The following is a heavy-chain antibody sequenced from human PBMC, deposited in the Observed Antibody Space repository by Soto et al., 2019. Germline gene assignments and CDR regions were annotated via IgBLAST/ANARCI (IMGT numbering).Heavy chain of an antibody. CDR3: ARGRYSNYHYFDY. V-gene: IGHV1-2*04. J-gene: IGHJ4*02. Sequence: ASVKVSCKASGYTFTGYYMHWVRQAPGQGLEWMGWINPNSGGTNYAQKFQGWVTMTRDTSISTAYMELSRLRSDDTAVYYCARGRYSNYHYFDYWAREPWSPSPQ. D-gene: IGHD4-4*01. CDR2: INPNSGGT. CDR1: GYTFTGYY.